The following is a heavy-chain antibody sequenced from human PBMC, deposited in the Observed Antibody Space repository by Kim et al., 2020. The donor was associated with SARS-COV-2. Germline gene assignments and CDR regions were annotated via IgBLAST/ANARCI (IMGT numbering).Heavy chain of an antibody. CDR3: AKDLGWRWLQLKGFDY. V-gene: IGHV3-30*18. CDR1: GFTFSSYG. J-gene: IGHJ4*02. Sequence: GGSLRLSCAASGFTFSSYGMHWVRQAPGKGLEWVAVISYDGSNKYYADSVKGRFTISRDNSKNTLYLQMNSLRAEDTAVYYCAKDLGWRWLQLKGFDYWGQGTLVTVSS. CDR2: ISYDGSNK. D-gene: IGHD5-12*01.